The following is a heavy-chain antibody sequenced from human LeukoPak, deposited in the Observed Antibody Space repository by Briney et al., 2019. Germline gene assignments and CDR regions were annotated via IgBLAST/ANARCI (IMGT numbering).Heavy chain of an antibody. J-gene: IGHJ4*02. CDR1: GFIFSSYG. Sequence: GGSLRLSCAASGFIFSSYGMHWVRQAPDKGLEWVAFIRYDGSRKYYADSVKGRFTVSRDNSKNMLYLLMNSLRAEETALYYCALLGSKLLWRIDYWGQGTRVTVSS. V-gene: IGHV3-30*02. CDR3: ALLGSKLLWRIDY. CDR2: IRYDGSRK. D-gene: IGHD3-10*01.